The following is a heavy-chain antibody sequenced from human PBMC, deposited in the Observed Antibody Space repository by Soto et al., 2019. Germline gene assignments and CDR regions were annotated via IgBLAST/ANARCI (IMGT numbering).Heavy chain of an antibody. CDR2: IVVGSGNT. V-gene: IGHV1-58*01. CDR1: GFTFTSSA. Sequence: VKVSCKASGFTFTSSAVQWVRQARGQRLEWIGWIVVGSGNTNYAQKFQERVTITRDMSTSTAYMELSSLRSEDTAVYYCAAAAPSYSSSWYGGYFDYWGQGTLVTVSS. CDR3: AAAAPSYSSSWYGGYFDY. J-gene: IGHJ4*02. D-gene: IGHD6-13*01.